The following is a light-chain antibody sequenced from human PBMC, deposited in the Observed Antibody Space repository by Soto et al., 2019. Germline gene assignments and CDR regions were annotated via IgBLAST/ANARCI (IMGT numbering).Light chain of an antibody. CDR1: SSDVGGYNY. CDR3: CSYAGSYTHV. V-gene: IGLV2-11*01. Sequence: QSVLTQPRSVSGSPGQSVTISCTGTSSDVGGYNYVSWYQQHPGKAPKLMIYDVSKRPSGVPDRFSGSKSGNTASLTISGLQAEDEADYYCCSYAGSYTHVFGTGTKVTV. J-gene: IGLJ1*01. CDR2: DVS.